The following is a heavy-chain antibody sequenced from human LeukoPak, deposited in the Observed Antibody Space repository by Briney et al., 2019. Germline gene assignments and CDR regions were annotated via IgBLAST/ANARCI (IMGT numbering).Heavy chain of an antibody. V-gene: IGHV1-18*01. CDR1: GYTFSNFG. CDR2: ISGNNDNP. J-gene: IGHJ4*02. CDR3: ARGGTSTDDY. D-gene: IGHD1-26*01. Sequence: SVRVSCKTSGYTFSNFGINWVRQAPAQGLDWMGSISGNNDNPNYGQKFQGRFTVTTDSSTSTAYMELRNLIFDDTAVYYCARGGTSTDDYWGQGTLVTVSS.